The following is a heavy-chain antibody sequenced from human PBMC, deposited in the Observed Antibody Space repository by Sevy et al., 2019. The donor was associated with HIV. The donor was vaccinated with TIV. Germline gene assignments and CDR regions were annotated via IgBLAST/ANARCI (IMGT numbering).Heavy chain of an antibody. CDR2: INQDGSQK. CDR1: GFTFSDYY. Sequence: LSLTCAASGFTFSDYYMGWVRKAPGKGLEWLANINQDGSQKNYVDSVKGRFTISRDNAKNSLSLQMNSLRVDDTAVYYCARELWPGDYWGQGTQVTVSS. J-gene: IGHJ4*02. D-gene: IGHD2-21*01. V-gene: IGHV3-7*01. CDR3: ARELWPGDY.